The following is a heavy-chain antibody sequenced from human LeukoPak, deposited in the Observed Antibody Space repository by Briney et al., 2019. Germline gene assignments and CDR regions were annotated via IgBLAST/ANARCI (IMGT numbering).Heavy chain of an antibody. CDR3: AGISP. Sequence: GGSLRLSCVVSGFTISSNYMSWVRQAPGKGLEWVSGIYSGGGTYYADSVKDRFTISRDNSRNTLYLQMNSLRAEDTAVYYCAGISPWGQGTLVTASS. J-gene: IGHJ4*02. CDR1: GFTISSNY. V-gene: IGHV3-66*01. CDR2: IYSGGGT.